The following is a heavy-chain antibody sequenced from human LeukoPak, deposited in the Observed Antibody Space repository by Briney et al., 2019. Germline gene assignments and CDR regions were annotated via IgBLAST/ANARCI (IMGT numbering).Heavy chain of an antibody. J-gene: IGHJ5*02. Sequence: SETLSLTCTVSGGSISSYYWSWIRQPPGKGLEWIGYIYYSGSTNYNPSLKSRVTISVDTSKNQFSLKLSSVTAADTAVYYCARMVRGVKWFDPWGQGTLVTVSS. CDR3: ARMVRGVKWFDP. D-gene: IGHD3-10*01. CDR1: GGSISSYY. CDR2: IYYSGST. V-gene: IGHV4-59*12.